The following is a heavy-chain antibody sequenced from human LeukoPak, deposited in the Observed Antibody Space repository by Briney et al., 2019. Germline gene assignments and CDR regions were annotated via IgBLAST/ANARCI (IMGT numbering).Heavy chain of an antibody. CDR1: GFTFSDYY. CDR2: ISSSGSTI. D-gene: IGHD3-9*01. CDR3: AKRVSIHYYMDV. V-gene: IGHV3-11*01. Sequence: GGSLRLSCAASGFTFSDYYMSWIRQAPGKGLEWVSYISSSGSTIYYADSVKGRFTISRDNAKNSLYLQMNSLRAEDTAVYYCAKRVSIHYYMDVWGKGTTVTVSS. J-gene: IGHJ6*03.